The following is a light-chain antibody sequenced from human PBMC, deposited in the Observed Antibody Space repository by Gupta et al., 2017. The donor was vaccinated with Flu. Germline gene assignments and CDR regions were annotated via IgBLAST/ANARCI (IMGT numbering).Light chain of an antibody. Sequence: DIQLTQSPSFLSASVGDRVTITCRASHGISSYLAWYQQKPGKAPKLLIYAASTLQSGVPSRFSGSGSGTEFTLTISSLQPEDFATYYCQQHNNYPPITFGQGTRLEIK. CDR2: AAS. CDR1: HGISSY. V-gene: IGKV1-9*01. J-gene: IGKJ5*01. CDR3: QQHNNYPPIT.